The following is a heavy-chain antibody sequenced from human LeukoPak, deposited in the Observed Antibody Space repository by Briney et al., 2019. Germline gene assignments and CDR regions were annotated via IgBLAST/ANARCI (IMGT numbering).Heavy chain of an antibody. J-gene: IGHJ6*04. CDR1: GFTFDDYA. CDR2: ISWDGGST. Sequence: PGGSLRLSCAASGFTFDDYAMHWVRQAPGKGLEWVSRISWDGGSTYYADSVKGRFTISRDNSKNSLYLQMNSLRAEDTALYYCAKALSKAYYDYVWGSYLGYYYYGMDVWGKGTTVTVSS. V-gene: IGHV3-43D*04. CDR3: AKALSKAYYDYVWGSYLGYYYYGMDV. D-gene: IGHD3-16*02.